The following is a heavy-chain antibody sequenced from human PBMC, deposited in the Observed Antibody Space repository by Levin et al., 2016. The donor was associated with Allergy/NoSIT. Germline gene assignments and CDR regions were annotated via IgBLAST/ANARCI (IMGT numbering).Heavy chain of an antibody. CDR3: ARGDTSGYFYYYYMDV. Sequence: PGKGLEWIGYIHYSGSTNYNPSLKSRVTISADTSKNQFSLRLSSVTAADTAVYYCARGDTSGYFYYYYMDVWGKGTTVTVSS. J-gene: IGHJ6*03. V-gene: IGHV4-59*13. D-gene: IGHD6-25*01. CDR2: IHYSGST.